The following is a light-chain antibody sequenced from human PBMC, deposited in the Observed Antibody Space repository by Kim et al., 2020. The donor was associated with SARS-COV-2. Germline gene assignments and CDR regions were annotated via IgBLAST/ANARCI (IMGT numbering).Light chain of an antibody. CDR3: QSADSSGTYNWV. V-gene: IGLV3-25*03. Sequence: SYELTQPHSVSVSPGQTARITCSGDALPKQYAYWYQQKPGQAPVLVIYKDSERPSGIPERFSGSSSGTTVTLTISGVQAEDEADYYCQSADSSGTYNWVFGGGTQLTVL. J-gene: IGLJ3*02. CDR2: KDS. CDR1: ALPKQY.